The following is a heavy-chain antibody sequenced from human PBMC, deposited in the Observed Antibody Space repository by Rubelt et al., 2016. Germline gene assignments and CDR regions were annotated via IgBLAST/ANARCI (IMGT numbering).Heavy chain of an antibody. CDR3: AGSYGSGYGMEV. Sequence: WLTCTVSGGSISSYYWSWIRQPPGKGLEWIGYIYYSGSTNYNPSLKSRVTISVDTSKNQFSLKLSSVTAADTAVYYCAGSYGSGYGMEVWGPGTTVTVSS. J-gene: IGHJ6*02. CDR2: IYYSGST. V-gene: IGHV4-59*01. D-gene: IGHD3-10*01. CDR1: GGSISSYY.